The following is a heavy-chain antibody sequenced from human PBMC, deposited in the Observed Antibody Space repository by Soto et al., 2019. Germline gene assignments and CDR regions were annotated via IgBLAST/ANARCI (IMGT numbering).Heavy chain of an antibody. V-gene: IGHV1-18*01. J-gene: IGHJ6*02. CDR1: GYTFTSYG. CDR2: ISAYNGNT. CDR3: ASPQAIAPGRYYGMDV. Sequence: GASVKVSCKASGYTFTSYGISWVRQAPGQGLEWMGWISAYNGNTNYAQKLQGRVTMNTDTSTSTAYMELRSLRSDDTAVYYCASPQAIAPGRYYGMDVWGQGTTVTVSS. D-gene: IGHD3-22*01.